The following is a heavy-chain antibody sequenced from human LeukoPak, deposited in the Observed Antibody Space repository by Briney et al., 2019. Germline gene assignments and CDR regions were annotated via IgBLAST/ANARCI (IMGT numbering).Heavy chain of an antibody. J-gene: IGHJ4*02. D-gene: IGHD3-3*02. V-gene: IGHV3-30*02. CDR1: GFTFSSSG. Sequence: GGSLRLSCAASGFTFSSSGMHWVRQAPGKGLEWVAFISYDGSNRYYADSVEGRFTISRDNSKNTLYLQMNSLRADDTAVYYCAKAAFSRTSYFDYWGQGTLVTASS. CDR3: AKAAFSRTSYFDY. CDR2: ISYDGSNR.